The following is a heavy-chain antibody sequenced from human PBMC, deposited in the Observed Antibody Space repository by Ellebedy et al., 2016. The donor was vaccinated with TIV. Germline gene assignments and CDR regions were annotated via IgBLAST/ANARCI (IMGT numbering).Heavy chain of an antibody. CDR1: GGSIGSSTYY. D-gene: IGHD3-9*01. Sequence: MPSETLSLTCTVSGGSIGSSTYYWGWIRQPPGKGLEWIGSIFYDGSTFHNPSLKSRVTISVDTSRSQFSLRLRSVTAADTAVYYCARASFTRPSDWLLWGSDWFDPWGQGTLVTVSS. CDR2: IFYDGST. CDR3: ARASFTRPSDWLLWGSDWFDP. V-gene: IGHV4-39*01. J-gene: IGHJ5*02.